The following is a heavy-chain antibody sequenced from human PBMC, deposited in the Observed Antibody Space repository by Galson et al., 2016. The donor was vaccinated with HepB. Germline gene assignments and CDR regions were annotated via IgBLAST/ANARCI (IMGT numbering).Heavy chain of an antibody. Sequence: SLRLSCAASGFTFSSYGMHWVRQAQGKGLEWVAVIPYDGSNKYYADSVKGRFTISRDSSKNTLYLQMNSLRAEDTAVYYCAKDTARYCSSTSCSYGMDVWGQGTTVTVSS. D-gene: IGHD2-2*01. J-gene: IGHJ6*02. CDR1: GFTFSSYG. V-gene: IGHV3-30*18. CDR2: IPYDGSNK. CDR3: AKDTARYCSSTSCSYGMDV.